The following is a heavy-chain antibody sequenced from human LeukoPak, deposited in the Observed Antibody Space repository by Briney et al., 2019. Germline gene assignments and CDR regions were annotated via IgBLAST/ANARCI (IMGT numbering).Heavy chain of an antibody. CDR2: IYYSGST. D-gene: IGHD6-19*01. J-gene: IGHJ6*02. CDR1: GGSISSYY. V-gene: IGHV4-59*08. CDR3: ARTVRYSCGWYVIHPYYYYGMDV. Sequence: SETLSLTCTVSGGSISSYYWSWIRQPPGKGLEWIGYIYYSGSTNYNPSLKSRVTISVDTSKNQFSLKLSSVTAADTAVYYCARTVRYSCGWYVIHPYYYYGMDVWGQGTTVTVSS.